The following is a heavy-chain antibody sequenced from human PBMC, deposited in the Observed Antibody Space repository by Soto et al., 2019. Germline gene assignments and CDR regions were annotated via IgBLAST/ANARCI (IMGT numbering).Heavy chain of an antibody. CDR3: AREPITMVRGVIRYYGMDV. Sequence: TLSLTCTVSGGSISSGGYYWSWIRQHPGKGLEWIGYIYYSGSTYYNPSLKSRVTISVDTSKNQFSLKLSSVTAADTAVYYCAREPITMVRGVIRYYGMDVWGQGTTVNVSS. V-gene: IGHV4-31*03. CDR2: IYYSGST. D-gene: IGHD3-10*01. CDR1: GGSISSGGYY. J-gene: IGHJ6*02.